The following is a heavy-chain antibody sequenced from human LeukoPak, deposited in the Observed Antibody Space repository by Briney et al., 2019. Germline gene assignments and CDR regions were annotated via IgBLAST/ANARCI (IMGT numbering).Heavy chain of an antibody. V-gene: IGHV1-8*01. D-gene: IGHD3-10*01. Sequence: ASVKVSCKASGYTFTTYDINWVRQATGQGVEWMGWMNPNSGNTGYAQKFQGRVTMTRNTSMSTAYMELNSLRSEDTAVYYCARANYYGSGKKDLDYWGQGTLVTVSS. CDR1: GYTFTTYD. CDR2: MNPNSGNT. CDR3: ARANYYGSGKKDLDY. J-gene: IGHJ4*02.